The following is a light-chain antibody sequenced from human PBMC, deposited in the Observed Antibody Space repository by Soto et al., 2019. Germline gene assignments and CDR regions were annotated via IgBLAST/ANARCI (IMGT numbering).Light chain of an antibody. CDR1: QSVSSN. CDR2: DTS. CDR3: PQNNNRPLT. Sequence: EIVMTQSPGTLSVSPGESATLSCRASQSVSSNLAWYQQKPGQAPRLLIYDTSTRATGVPARFSGSGSGTEFTLTISSPQSEDTIVYYCPQNNNRPLTFGQGTKLEIQ. V-gene: IGKV3-15*01. J-gene: IGKJ2*01.